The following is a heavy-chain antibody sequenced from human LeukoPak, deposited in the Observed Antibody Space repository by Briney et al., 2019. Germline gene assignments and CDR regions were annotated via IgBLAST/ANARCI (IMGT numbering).Heavy chain of an antibody. D-gene: IGHD3-3*01. CDR3: ARDGKRVTTQFYYYGIDL. V-gene: IGHV3-7*03. CDR2: IKQDGSEK. CDR1: GFTFSSYW. Sequence: GGSLRLSCAASGFTFSSYWMSWVRQAPGKGLEWVANIKQDGSEKYYVDSVKGRFTISRDNAKKSVYLQMNSLRAEDAALYHCARDGKRVTTQFYYYGIDLWGQGTTVTVSS. J-gene: IGHJ6*02.